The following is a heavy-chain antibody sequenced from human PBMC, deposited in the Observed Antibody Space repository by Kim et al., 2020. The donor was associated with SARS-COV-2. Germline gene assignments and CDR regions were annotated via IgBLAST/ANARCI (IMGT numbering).Heavy chain of an antibody. J-gene: IGHJ5*02. CDR2: VYYSGST. CDR1: SGSISSDY. CDR3: VRHSSGYFDP. D-gene: IGHD6-25*01. V-gene: IGHV4-59*08. Sequence: SETLSPTCSVSSGSISSDYWSWIRQSPGKGLEWIGYVYYSGSTDYNPSLKSRVTISVDTSKNQFSLRLSSLTAADTAVYYCVRHSSGYFDPWGQGTLVTVSS.